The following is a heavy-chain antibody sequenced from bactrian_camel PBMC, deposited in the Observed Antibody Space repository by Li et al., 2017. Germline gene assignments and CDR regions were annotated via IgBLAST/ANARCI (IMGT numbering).Heavy chain of an antibody. D-gene: IGHD4*01. CDR2: IATGSGNT. V-gene: IGHV3S40*01. J-gene: IGHJ4*01. CDR1: ADALTY. Sequence: QLVESGGGSAQVGGSLRLSCSASADALTYMAWFRQAPGKEREGVARIATGSGNTYYADSVRGRFTISQDNAKNTVYLQMNSLKPEDTAMYHCAVYDAYAGRCSFREDVYDYWGRGTQVTVS. CDR3: AVYDAYAGRCSFREDVYDY.